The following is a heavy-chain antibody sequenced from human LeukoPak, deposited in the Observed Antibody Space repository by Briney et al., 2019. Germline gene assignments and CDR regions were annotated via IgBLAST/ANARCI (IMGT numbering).Heavy chain of an antibody. V-gene: IGHV4-4*02. J-gene: IGHJ4*02. CDR3: ASNNYYDSSGYYDY. CDR2: IYHSGST. D-gene: IGHD3-22*01. Sequence: SGTLSLTCAVSGGSISSSNWWSWVRQPPGKGLEWIGEIYHSGSTNYNPSLKSRVTISVDKAKNQFSLKLSSVTAADTAVYYCASNNYYDSSGYYDYWGQGTLVTVSS. CDR1: GGSISSSNW.